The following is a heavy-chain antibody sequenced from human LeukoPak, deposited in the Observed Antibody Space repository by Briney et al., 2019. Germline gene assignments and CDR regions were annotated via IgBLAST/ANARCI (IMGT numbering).Heavy chain of an antibody. J-gene: IGHJ4*02. Sequence: PSETLSLTCTVSGGSISSYYWSWIRQPPGKGLEWIGYIYYSGSTNYNPSLKSRVTISVDTSKNQFSLKLSSVTAADTAVYYCARYVVKGSKFDYWGQGTLVTVSS. D-gene: IGHD4-23*01. CDR3: ARYVVKGSKFDY. CDR2: IYYSGST. CDR1: GGSISSYY. V-gene: IGHV4-59*12.